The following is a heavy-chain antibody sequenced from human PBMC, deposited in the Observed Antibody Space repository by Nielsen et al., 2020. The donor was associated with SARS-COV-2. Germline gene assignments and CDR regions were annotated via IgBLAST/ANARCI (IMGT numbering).Heavy chain of an antibody. CDR2: IIPIFGTA. Sequence: WVRQAHGQGLEGMGGIIPIFGTANYAQKFQGRVTIAADKSTSTAYMELSSLRSEDTAVYYCARGGPTVNYYYYYGMDVWGQGTTVTVSS. V-gene: IGHV1-69*06. D-gene: IGHD4-11*01. J-gene: IGHJ6*02. CDR3: ARGGPTVNYYYYYGMDV.